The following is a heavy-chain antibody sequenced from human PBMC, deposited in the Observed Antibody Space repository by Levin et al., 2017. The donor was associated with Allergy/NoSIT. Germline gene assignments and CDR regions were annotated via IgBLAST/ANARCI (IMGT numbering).Heavy chain of an antibody. CDR1: GYTFTSYA. CDR2: INAGNGNT. D-gene: IGHD1-1*01. Sequence: ASVKVSCKASGYTFTSYAMHWVRQAPGQRLEWMGWINAGNGNTKYSQKFQGRVTITRDTSASTAYMELSSLRSEDTAVYYCARAPLPYYTWTQSYGMDVWGQGTTVTVSS. J-gene: IGHJ6*02. CDR3: ARAPLPYYTWTQSYGMDV. V-gene: IGHV1-3*01.